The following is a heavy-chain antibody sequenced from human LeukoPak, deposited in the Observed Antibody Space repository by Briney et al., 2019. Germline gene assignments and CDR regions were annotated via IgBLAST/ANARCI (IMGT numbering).Heavy chain of an antibody. J-gene: IGHJ3*02. D-gene: IGHD1-26*01. CDR1: GFTFSSYS. CDR3: AREEGGAGLYGFDI. CDR2: ISSSSDYI. Sequence: GGSRRLSCAASGFTFSSYSMNWVRQAPGKGLEWVSSISSSSDYIYYADSLKGRFTISRDNAKNSLYLQMNSLRAEDTAVYYCAREEGGAGLYGFDIWGQGTMVTVSS. V-gene: IGHV3-21*01.